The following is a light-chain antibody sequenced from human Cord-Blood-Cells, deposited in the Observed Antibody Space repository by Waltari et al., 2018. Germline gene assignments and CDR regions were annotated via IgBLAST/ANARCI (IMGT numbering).Light chain of an antibody. Sequence: DIVITQSPLSLLVTPGEPASIPCRSSQSPVLSNGSNNLVWYLQKPWQLPQLLIYLGSHRASGVPDRFSGSGSGTDFTLKISRVEAEDVVVYYCMQALQTPYTFGQGTKLEIK. CDR2: LGS. CDR1: QSPVLSNGSNN. V-gene: IGKV2-28*01. CDR3: MQALQTPYT. J-gene: IGKJ2*01.